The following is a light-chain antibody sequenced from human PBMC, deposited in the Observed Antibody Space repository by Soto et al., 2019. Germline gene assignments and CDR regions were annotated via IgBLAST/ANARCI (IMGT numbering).Light chain of an antibody. CDR3: QQRFNWPRFT. V-gene: IGKV3-11*01. CDR2: DAS. Sequence: EIVLTQSPATLSLSPGERATLSCRASQSVSSYLAWYQQKPGQAPRLLIYDASNRATGIPARFSGGGSGTDCAPTISSLEPEDVAVYYCQQRFNWPRFTFGQGTKLEIK. CDR1: QSVSSY. J-gene: IGKJ2*01.